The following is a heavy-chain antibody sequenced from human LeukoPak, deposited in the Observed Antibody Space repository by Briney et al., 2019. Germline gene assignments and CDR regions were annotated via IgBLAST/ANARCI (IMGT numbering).Heavy chain of an antibody. Sequence: GESLKISCKGSGYSFTSYWIGWVRQMPGKGLEWMGIIYPGDSDIRYSPSFQGQVTISADKSISTAYLQWSSLKASDTAMYYCARTGYSSGWYLSYWGQGTLVTVSS. J-gene: IGHJ4*02. V-gene: IGHV5-51*01. CDR1: GYSFTSYW. D-gene: IGHD6-19*01. CDR2: IYPGDSDI. CDR3: ARTGYSSGWYLSY.